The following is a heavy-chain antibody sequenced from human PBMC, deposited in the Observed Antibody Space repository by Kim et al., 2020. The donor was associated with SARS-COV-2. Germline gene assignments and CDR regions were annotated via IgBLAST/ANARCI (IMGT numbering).Heavy chain of an antibody. V-gene: IGHV3-7*01. D-gene: IGHD3-10*01. J-gene: IGHJ4*02. CDR3: ARDKSFLDY. CDR2: SDK. Sequence: SDKYYVDSVKGRFTISKDNAKNSLYLQMNSLRAEDTAVYYCARDKSFLDYWGQGTLVTVSS.